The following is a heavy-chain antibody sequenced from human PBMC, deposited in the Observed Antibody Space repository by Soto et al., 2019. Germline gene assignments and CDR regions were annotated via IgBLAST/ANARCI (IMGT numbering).Heavy chain of an antibody. Sequence: QLQLQESGSGLVKPSQTLSLTCAVSGGSISSGGYSWSWIRQPPGKGLEWIGYIYHSVSTYYNPSLKSRVTISVDRSKNQFSLKLSSVTAADTAVYYCARSPLNYDFWSGPFDYWGQGTLVTVSS. D-gene: IGHD3-3*01. J-gene: IGHJ4*02. V-gene: IGHV4-30-2*01. CDR2: IYHSVST. CDR1: GGSISSGGYS. CDR3: ARSPLNYDFWSGPFDY.